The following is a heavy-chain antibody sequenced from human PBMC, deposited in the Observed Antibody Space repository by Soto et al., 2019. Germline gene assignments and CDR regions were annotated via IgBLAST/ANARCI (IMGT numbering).Heavy chain of an antibody. CDR3: ARGWGRIFDY. D-gene: IGHD7-27*01. Sequence: QVQLQQWGAGLLKPSETLSLTCAVYGGSFSGYYGNGIRQPPGKGLEGIGEINHSGSTNYNPSLKSRVTISVDTSKNQFSLKLSSVTAADTAVYYCARGWGRIFDYWGQGTPVTVSS. CDR1: GGSFSGYY. CDR2: INHSGST. V-gene: IGHV4-34*01. J-gene: IGHJ4*02.